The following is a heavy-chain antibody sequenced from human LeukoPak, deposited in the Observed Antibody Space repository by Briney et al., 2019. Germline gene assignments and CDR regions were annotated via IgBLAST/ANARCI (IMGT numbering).Heavy chain of an antibody. J-gene: IGHJ3*02. CDR2: TYYRSKWSN. Sequence: SQTLSLTCAISGDSVSSNSATWDWIRQSPSRGLEWLGRTYYRSKWSNDYAVSVESRITINPDTSENQFSLQLNSVTPEDTALYYCARFRQDAYDIWGLGTMVTVSS. V-gene: IGHV6-1*01. CDR1: GDSVSSNSAT. CDR3: ARFRQDAYDI.